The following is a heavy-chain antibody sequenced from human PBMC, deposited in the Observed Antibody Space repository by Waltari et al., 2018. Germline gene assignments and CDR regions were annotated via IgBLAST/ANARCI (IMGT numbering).Heavy chain of an antibody. V-gene: IGHV3-7*01. J-gene: IGHJ4*02. CDR1: GFTFRSSG. CDR3: ARGLVGDY. Sequence: EVPLVESGGGLVKPGGSLRLSCSASGFTFRSSGMCWVRQAPGKGREWVANIKQDGREKYYVDSVKGRVTISRDNAKNSLYLQMNSLRAEDTAVYYCARGLVGDYWGQGTLVTVSS. CDR2: IKQDGREK. D-gene: IGHD2-8*02.